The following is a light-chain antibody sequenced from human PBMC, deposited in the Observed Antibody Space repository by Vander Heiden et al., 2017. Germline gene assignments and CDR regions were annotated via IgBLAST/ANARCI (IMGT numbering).Light chain of an antibody. CDR2: AAS. J-gene: IGKJ2*01. CDR3: QQSYSTPKT. V-gene: IGKV1-39*01. CDR1: QSSSSY. Sequence: DIQMTQSPSSLSASVGDSVTITCRASQSSSSYLNWYQQKPEKAPKLLIYAASSLQSGVPSRFSGSGSGTDFTLTISRLQPEDFATYYCQQSYSTPKTFGQGTKLEIK.